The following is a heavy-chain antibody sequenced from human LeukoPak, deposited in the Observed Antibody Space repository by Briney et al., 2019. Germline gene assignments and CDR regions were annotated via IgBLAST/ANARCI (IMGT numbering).Heavy chain of an antibody. J-gene: IGHJ3*02. CDR2: IIPIFGTA. CDR1: GGTFSSYA. CDR3: ARGGPGIAAVDDFDI. V-gene: IGHV1-69*06. D-gene: IGHD6-13*01. Sequence: SVTVSCEASGGTFSSYAISWVRQAPGQGREWMGGIIPIFGTANYAQKFQGRVTITADKSKSTAYMELSSLRSEDTAVYYCARGGPGIAAVDDFDIWGQGTMVTVSS.